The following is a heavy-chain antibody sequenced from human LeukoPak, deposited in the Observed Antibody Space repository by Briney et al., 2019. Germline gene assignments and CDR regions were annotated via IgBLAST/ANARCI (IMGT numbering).Heavy chain of an antibody. CDR3: ARDGYCSSGTCYGKDY. CDR2: ISGSGGST. J-gene: IGHJ4*02. V-gene: IGHV3-23*01. Sequence: GGSLRLSCAASGFTFSSYAMSWVRQAPGKGLEWVSGISGSGGSTYYADSVKGRFTISRDNAKNTLYLQMNSLRAEDTAVYYCARDGYCSSGTCYGKDYWGQGTLVTVSS. D-gene: IGHD2-2*03. CDR1: GFTFSSYA.